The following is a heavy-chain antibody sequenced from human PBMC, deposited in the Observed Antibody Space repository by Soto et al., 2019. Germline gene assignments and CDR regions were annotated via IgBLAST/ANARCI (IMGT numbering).Heavy chain of an antibody. J-gene: IGHJ4*02. V-gene: IGHV5-51*01. CDR3: ARHHGIQIWLGDEYHFDY. D-gene: IGHD5-18*01. CDR2: IYPGDSDT. Sequence: GESLKISCKGSGYSFTSYWIGWVRQMPGKGLEWMGIIYPGDSDTRYSPSFQGQVTISADKSISTAYLQWSSLKASDTAMYYCARHHGIQIWLGDEYHFDYWGQGTLVTVSS. CDR1: GYSFTSYW.